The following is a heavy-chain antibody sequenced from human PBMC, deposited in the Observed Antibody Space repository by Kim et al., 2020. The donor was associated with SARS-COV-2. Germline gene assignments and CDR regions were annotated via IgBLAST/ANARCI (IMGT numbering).Heavy chain of an antibody. J-gene: IGHJ5*02. CDR1: GGAINTRSNF. V-gene: IGHV4-39*01. CDR3: ARQVGFREFDP. D-gene: IGHD1-26*01. CDR2: VEYDGTV. Sequence: SESLSLTCLVSGGAINTRSNFWAWIRQSPGNGLEWLGNVEYDGTVYDNPSFKRRVTMAFDITKNQVYLNITAVTAADTAVYYCARQVGFREFDPWGQGIPISVSS.